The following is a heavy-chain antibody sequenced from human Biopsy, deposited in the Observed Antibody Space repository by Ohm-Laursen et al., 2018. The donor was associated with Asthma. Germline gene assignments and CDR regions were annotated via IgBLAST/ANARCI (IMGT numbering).Heavy chain of an antibody. J-gene: IGHJ4*02. CDR3: ASDFPKDYVRYNFQF. V-gene: IGHV1-24*01. CDR1: GYSLTDLS. CDR2: HDHEEGGT. D-gene: IGHD4-17*01. Sequence: ASVKVSCKISGYSLTDLSMHWVRQAPGQGLEWMGGHDHEEGGTVNARRFQGRVTMTEDTSTDTAYMELSSLSSDDTAVYYCASDFPKDYVRYNFQFWGQRALVTVSS.